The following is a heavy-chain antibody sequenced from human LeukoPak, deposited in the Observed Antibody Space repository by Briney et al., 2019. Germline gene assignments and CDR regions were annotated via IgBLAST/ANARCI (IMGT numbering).Heavy chain of an antibody. V-gene: IGHV4-59*01. CDR2: IYYTGGT. D-gene: IGHD6-13*01. CDR1: GGSITGYY. Sequence: SETLSLTCTVSGGSITGYYWSWIRQPPGKGLEWIGQIYYTGGTSYNPSLKSRVTISVDTSKNQFSLKLSSVTAADTAMYYCLRHSSSWRFAFDYWGQGTLVTVSS. J-gene: IGHJ4*02. CDR3: LRHSSSWRFAFDY.